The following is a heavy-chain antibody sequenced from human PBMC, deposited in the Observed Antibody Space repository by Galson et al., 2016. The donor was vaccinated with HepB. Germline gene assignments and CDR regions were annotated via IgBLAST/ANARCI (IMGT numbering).Heavy chain of an antibody. J-gene: IGHJ4*01. D-gene: IGHD6-19*01. CDR2: IAPSGDNK. V-gene: IGHV3-30*01. CDR3: ARGSGWDLDY. Sequence: KGLDWVAYIAPSGDNKYYGDSVKGRFSISRDNSNNIVYLQMNSLRPDDTALYYCARGSGWDLDYWGQGSLVTVSS.